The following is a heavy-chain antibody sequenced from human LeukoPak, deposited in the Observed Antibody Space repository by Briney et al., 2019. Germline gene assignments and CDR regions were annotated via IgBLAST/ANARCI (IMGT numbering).Heavy chain of an antibody. CDR1: GFSFSTYA. J-gene: IGHJ4*02. D-gene: IGHD3-10*01. CDR2: ISGGNGTT. Sequence: SGGSLRLSCAASGFSFSTYAMSWVRQAPGKGLEWVSAISGGNGTTYYADSVKGRFTISRDNSKNTLYLQMNSLRAEDTAVYYCAKGKFNYYGSGSYGLDYWGQGTLVTVSS. V-gene: IGHV3-23*01. CDR3: AKGKFNYYGSGSYGLDY.